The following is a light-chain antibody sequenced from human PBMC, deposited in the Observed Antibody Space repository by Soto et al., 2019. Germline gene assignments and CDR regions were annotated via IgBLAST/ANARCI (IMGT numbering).Light chain of an antibody. CDR2: EDI. V-gene: IGLV2-23*01. Sequence: QSVLTQPASVSGSPGQSITISCTGTSSDVGSYSLLSWYQHHPGKAPKLIIYEDIKGPSGVSNRFSGSKSGNTASLRISGLQVEDEADYYCYTYAGGSTYLFGTGTKVTVL. CDR3: YTYAGGSTYL. CDR1: SSDVGSYSL. J-gene: IGLJ1*01.